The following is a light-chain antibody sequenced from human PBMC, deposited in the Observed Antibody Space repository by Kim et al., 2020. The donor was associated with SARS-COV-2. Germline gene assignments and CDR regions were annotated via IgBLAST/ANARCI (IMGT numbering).Light chain of an antibody. Sequence: CPGERATLPCRASQSVSSNLAWYQQKPGQAPRLLIYGASTRATGIPARFSGSGSGTEFTLTISSLQSEDFAVYYCQQYNNWPPWTFGQGTKVDIK. CDR2: GAS. CDR3: QQYNNWPPWT. J-gene: IGKJ1*01. V-gene: IGKV3-15*01. CDR1: QSVSSN.